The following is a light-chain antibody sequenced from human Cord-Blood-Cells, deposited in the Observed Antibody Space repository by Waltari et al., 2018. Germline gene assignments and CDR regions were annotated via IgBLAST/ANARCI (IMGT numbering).Light chain of an antibody. Sequence: IQLTQSPSSLPASLGDRVTITCRASPGISNYLAWYQQKPGKVPKLLIYAASTLQSGVPSRFSGSGSGTDFTLTISSLQPEDVATYYCQKYNSATWTFGQGTKVEIK. CDR1: PGISNY. J-gene: IGKJ1*01. V-gene: IGKV1-27*01. CDR2: AAS. CDR3: QKYNSATWT.